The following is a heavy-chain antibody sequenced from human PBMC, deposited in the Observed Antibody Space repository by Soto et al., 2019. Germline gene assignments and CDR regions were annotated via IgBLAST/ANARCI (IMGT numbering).Heavy chain of an antibody. D-gene: IGHD2-2*02. Sequence: SVKVSCKASGGTFSSYAISWVRQAPGQGLEWMGGIIPIFGTANYAQKFQGRVTITADESTSTAYMELSSLRSEDTAVYYCAREVRCSSTSCYMGFSWFDPWGQGTLVTVSS. CDR3: AREVRCSSTSCYMGFSWFDP. V-gene: IGHV1-69*13. J-gene: IGHJ5*02. CDR2: IIPIFGTA. CDR1: GGTFSSYA.